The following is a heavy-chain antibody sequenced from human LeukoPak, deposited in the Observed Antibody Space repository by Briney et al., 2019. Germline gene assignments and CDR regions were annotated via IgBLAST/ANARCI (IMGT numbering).Heavy chain of an antibody. CDR3: AKEEGYYYDSGGYYVEYFQH. D-gene: IGHD3-22*01. V-gene: IGHV3-23*01. CDR1: GFTFSSYA. Sequence: GGSLRLSCAASGFTFSSYAMSRVRQAPGKGLEWVSAISGSGGSTYYADSVKGRFTISRDNSKNTLYLQMNGLRAEDTAVYYCAKEEGYYYDSGGYYVEYFQHWGQGTLVTVSS. CDR2: ISGSGGST. J-gene: IGHJ1*01.